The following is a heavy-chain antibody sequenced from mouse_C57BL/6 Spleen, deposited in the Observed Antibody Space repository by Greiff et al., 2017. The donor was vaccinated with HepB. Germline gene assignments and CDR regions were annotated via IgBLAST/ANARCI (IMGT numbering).Heavy chain of an antibody. D-gene: IGHD1-1*01. Sequence: DVQLQESGPGLVKPSQSLSLTCSVTGYSITSGYYWNWIRQFPGNKLEWMGYISYDGSNNYNPSLKNRISITRDTSKNQFFLKLNSVTTEDTATYYCARDDYGSLYYYAMDYWGQGTSVTVSS. CDR1: GYSITSGYY. CDR2: ISYDGSN. CDR3: ARDDYGSLYYYAMDY. V-gene: IGHV3-6*01. J-gene: IGHJ4*01.